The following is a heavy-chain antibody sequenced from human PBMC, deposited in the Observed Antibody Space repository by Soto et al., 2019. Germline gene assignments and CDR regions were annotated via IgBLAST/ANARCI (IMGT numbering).Heavy chain of an antibody. Sequence: EVQLVESGGGLVQPGRSLRLSCAASGFTFDDYAMHWVRQPPGKGLEWVSGITWNSGSKDYADSVKGRFTISRDNRKNSLYLQMNSLRGEATALYYCTTTYPNDDSRVVAYWGQGTLVTVSS. CDR3: TTTYPNDDSRVVAY. CDR1: GFTFDDYA. CDR2: ITWNSGSK. J-gene: IGHJ4*02. V-gene: IGHV3-9*01. D-gene: IGHD1-1*01.